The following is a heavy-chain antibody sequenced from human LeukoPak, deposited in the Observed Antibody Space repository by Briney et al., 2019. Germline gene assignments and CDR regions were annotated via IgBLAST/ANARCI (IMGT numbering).Heavy chain of an antibody. J-gene: IGHJ4*02. CDR2: INHSGST. CDR1: GGSFSGYY. V-gene: IGHV4-34*01. Sequence: SETLSLTCAVYGGSFSGYYWSWIRQPPGKGLEWIGEINHSGSTNYNPSLKSRVTISVDTSKNQFSLKLSSVTAADTAVYYCARSPGVVDYYGSGSYPTTFDYWGQGTLVTVSS. D-gene: IGHD3-10*01. CDR3: ARSPGVVDYYGSGSYPTTFDY.